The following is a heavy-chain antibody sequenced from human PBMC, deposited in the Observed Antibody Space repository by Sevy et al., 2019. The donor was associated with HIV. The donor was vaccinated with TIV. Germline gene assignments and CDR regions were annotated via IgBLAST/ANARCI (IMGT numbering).Heavy chain of an antibody. CDR1: GYTFTSYG. V-gene: IGHV1-18*01. CDR2: ISAYNGNT. CDR3: ARDRPNYYGSGSVDY. J-gene: IGHJ4*02. Sequence: ASVKVSCKASGYTFTSYGISWVRQAPGQGLEWMGWISAYNGNTNYAQKLQGRVTMTTDTSTSTAYMELRSLRSDDTAVYYCARDRPNYYGSGSVDYWGQGTLVTVPS. D-gene: IGHD3-10*01.